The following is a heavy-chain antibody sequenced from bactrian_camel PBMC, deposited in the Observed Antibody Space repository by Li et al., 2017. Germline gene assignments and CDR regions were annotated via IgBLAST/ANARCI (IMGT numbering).Heavy chain of an antibody. V-gene: IGHV3S1*01. CDR1: GFTFGHNW. D-gene: IGHD2*01. Sequence: LRLSCAASGFTFGHNWMYWVRQAPGKGLEWVSSISSGSGSTYYVDSVKGRFIISRDDAKNTLFLQLNSLEFEDTAMYYCAKDSQETVRWFNSWGQGTQVTVS. J-gene: IGHJ6*01. CDR2: ISSGSGST. CDR3: AKDSQETVRWFNS.